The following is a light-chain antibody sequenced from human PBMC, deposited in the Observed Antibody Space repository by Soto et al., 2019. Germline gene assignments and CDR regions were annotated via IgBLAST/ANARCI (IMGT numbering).Light chain of an antibody. CDR2: WAS. Sequence: DIVMTQSPDSLAVSLGERATINCKSSQNVLSSSNNKNYLVWYQQKPGQPPKLRIYWASTRESGVPDRFSGSGSGTDFTLTISSLQAEDVAVYYCQQYYSTPHTFGQGTKLEIK. V-gene: IGKV4-1*01. J-gene: IGKJ2*01. CDR1: QNVLSSSNNKNY. CDR3: QQYYSTPHT.